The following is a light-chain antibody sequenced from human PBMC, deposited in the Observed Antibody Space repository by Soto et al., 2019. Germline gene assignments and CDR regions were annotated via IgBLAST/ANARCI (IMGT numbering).Light chain of an antibody. CDR2: GAS. J-gene: IGKJ2*01. CDR3: QQYNNWPPVT. V-gene: IGKV3-15*01. Sequence: EIVMTHSPAPLSVSPGARATLSCRASQSVSSNLAWYQQKPGQAPRLLIYGASTRATGIPARFSGSGSGTEFTLTVSSLQSEDFAVYYCQQYNNWPPVTFGQGTKLEIK. CDR1: QSVSSN.